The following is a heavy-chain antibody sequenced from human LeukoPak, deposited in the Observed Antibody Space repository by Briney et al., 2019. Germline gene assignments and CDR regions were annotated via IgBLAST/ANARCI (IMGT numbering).Heavy chain of an antibody. V-gene: IGHV3-74*01. D-gene: IGHD1-26*01. CDR2: IDYEGGTT. CDR3: AKRVGDY. Sequence: PGGSLRLSCVASGFTFSSHWMHWVRQVPGKGLVWVSRIDYEGGTTDYADSVEGRFTISRDNARNTLYLQMNSLRPEDTAIYYCAKRVGDYWGQGTLVTVCS. CDR1: GFTFSSHW. J-gene: IGHJ4*02.